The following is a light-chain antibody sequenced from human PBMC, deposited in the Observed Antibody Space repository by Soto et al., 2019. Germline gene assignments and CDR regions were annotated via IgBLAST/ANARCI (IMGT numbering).Light chain of an antibody. J-gene: IGLJ3*02. V-gene: IGLV7-46*01. CDR2: DTS. Sequence: QAVVTQEPSLTVSPGGTVTLTCASSTGEVTSGHYPYWFQQKPGQAPRTLIYDTSNKHSWTPARFSGSLLGGKAALTLSGAQPEDEADYYCLFSYAGAVVFGGGTKLTVL. CDR1: TGEVTSGHY. CDR3: LFSYAGAVV.